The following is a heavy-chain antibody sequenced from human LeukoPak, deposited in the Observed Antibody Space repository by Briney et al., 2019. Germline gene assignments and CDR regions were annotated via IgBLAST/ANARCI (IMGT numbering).Heavy chain of an antibody. CDR1: GYIFTNYY. J-gene: IGHJ4*02. Sequence: VASVKLSCKAFGYIFTNYYIHWVRQAPGQGLEWMGIIKPSGVTTAYGQKFQGRVTMTRDTSTSTVYMEMTNMTSEDTAVYFCASGASYSTGWVFWGQGTLVTVSS. CDR2: IKPSGVTT. V-gene: IGHV1-46*01. CDR3: ASGASYSTGWVF. D-gene: IGHD2-2*01.